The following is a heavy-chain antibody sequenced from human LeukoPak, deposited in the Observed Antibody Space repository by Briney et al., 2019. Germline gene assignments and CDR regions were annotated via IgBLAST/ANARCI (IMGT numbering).Heavy chain of an antibody. CDR3: ARRVRGVIPCDY. Sequence: PSETQSLTCAVYGGSFSGYYWSWIRQPPGKGLEWIGEINHSGSTNYNPSLKSRVTISVDTSKNQFSLKLSSVTAADTAVYYCARRVRGVIPCDYWGQGTLVTVSS. D-gene: IGHD3-10*01. V-gene: IGHV4-34*01. J-gene: IGHJ4*02. CDR2: INHSGST. CDR1: GGSFSGYY.